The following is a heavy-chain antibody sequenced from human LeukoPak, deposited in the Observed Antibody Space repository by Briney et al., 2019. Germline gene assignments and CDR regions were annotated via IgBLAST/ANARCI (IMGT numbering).Heavy chain of an antibody. V-gene: IGHV3-23*01. CDR2: ISGSASTI. CDR3: ARAQLNLVVDFGMDV. J-gene: IGHJ6*02. D-gene: IGHD2-2*01. CDR1: GFTSSSYA. Sequence: GGSLRLSCEASGFTSSSYAMNWVRQAPGKGLEWVSYISGSASTIYYADSVKGRFTISRDNSKNTLYLQMNSLRAEDTAVYYCARAQLNLVVDFGMDVWGQGTTVTVSS.